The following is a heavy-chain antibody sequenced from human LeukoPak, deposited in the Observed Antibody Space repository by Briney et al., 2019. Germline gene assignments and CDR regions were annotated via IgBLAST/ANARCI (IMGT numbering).Heavy chain of an antibody. CDR2: INPNSGGT. CDR1: GYSFTDYY. CDR3: ARGLRGSPGFDY. V-gene: IGHV1-2*02. Sequence: ASVKVSCKASGYSFTDYYMHWVRQAPGQGLDWIGWINPNSGGTNYAQKFQGRVTMTRDTSISTAYMEVSRLRSDDTAVYYCARGLRGSPGFDYWGQGTLVTVSS. J-gene: IGHJ4*02. D-gene: IGHD5-12*01.